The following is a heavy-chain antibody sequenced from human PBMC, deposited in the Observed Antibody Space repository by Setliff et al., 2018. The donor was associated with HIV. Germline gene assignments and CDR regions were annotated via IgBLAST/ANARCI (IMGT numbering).Heavy chain of an antibody. CDR3: ASARIPTGGTSTSFDY. CDR1: GGSISSYY. V-gene: IGHV4-59*01. Sequence: SETLSLTCTVSGGSISSYYWSWIRQPPGKGLEWIGYIYYSGSTNYNPSLKSRVTISRDNSKNTLYLQLNSLRPEDTAVYYCASARIPTGGTSTSFDYWGQGALVTVSS. CDR2: IYYSGST. J-gene: IGHJ4*02. D-gene: IGHD1-1*01.